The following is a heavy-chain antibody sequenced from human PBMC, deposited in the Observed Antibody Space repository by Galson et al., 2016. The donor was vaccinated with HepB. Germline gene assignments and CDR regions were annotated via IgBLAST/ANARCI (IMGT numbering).Heavy chain of an antibody. D-gene: IGHD3-10*01. CDR3: AREGFGSGIYLDAFDI. V-gene: IGHV4-4*07. Sequence: RQPAGKGLEWIGRIYNSGSTSYNPSLKSRVTLSVDTSKNEFSLKLSSVTAADTAVYYCAREGFGSGIYLDAFDIWGPGTSVIVSS. J-gene: IGHJ3*02. CDR2: IYNSGST.